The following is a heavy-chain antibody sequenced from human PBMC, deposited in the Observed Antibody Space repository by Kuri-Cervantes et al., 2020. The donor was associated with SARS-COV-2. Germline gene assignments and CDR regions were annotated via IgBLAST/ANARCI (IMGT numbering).Heavy chain of an antibody. V-gene: IGHV3-23*01. CDR1: EFTFSSYA. CDR3: ARDPDGYNSDGDAFDI. Sequence: GESLKISCAASEFTFSSYAMSWVRQAPGKGLEWVSAISGSGGSTYYADSVKGRFTISRDNSKNTLYLQMNSLRAEDTAVYYCARDPDGYNSDGDAFDIWGQGTMVTVSS. CDR2: ISGSGGST. D-gene: IGHD5-24*01. J-gene: IGHJ3*02.